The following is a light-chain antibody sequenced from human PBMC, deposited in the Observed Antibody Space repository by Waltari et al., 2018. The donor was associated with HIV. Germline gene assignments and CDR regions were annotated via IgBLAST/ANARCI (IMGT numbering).Light chain of an antibody. CDR3: RQRYTWPLT. CDR1: QSVSKF. J-gene: IGKJ4*01. Sequence: EVELTQSPATLSLSPGERATLSCRASQSVSKFLAWYQQKPGQAPRLLIYDASNRATAIPVSVSGSGSEIDFTLTIRGLESEDVAVCYCRQRYTWPLTFGGGTRVEIK. V-gene: IGKV3-11*01. CDR2: DAS.